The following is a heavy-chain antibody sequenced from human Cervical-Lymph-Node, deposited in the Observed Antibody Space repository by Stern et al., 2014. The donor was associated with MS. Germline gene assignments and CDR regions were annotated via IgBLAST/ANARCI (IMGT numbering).Heavy chain of an antibody. CDR1: GSTFSSYT. V-gene: IGHV3-21*01. Sequence: EVQLPESGGGLVKPGGSLRLSCAVSGSTFSSYTMNWVRHAPAKGLEWVASISSITRYIYYADSVKGRFTISRDNAKNSLYLQMNSLRAEDTAVYYCARDLAARFDYWGQGTLVTVSS. CDR3: ARDLAARFDY. CDR2: ISSITRYI. D-gene: IGHD3-16*01. J-gene: IGHJ4*02.